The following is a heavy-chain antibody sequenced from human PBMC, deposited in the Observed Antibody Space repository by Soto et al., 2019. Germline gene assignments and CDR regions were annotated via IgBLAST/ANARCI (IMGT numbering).Heavy chain of an antibody. CDR2: MNPNSGNT. Sequence: QVQLVQSGAEVKKPGASVKVSCKASGYTFTSNDINWARQATGQGLEWMGWMNPNSGNTGYAQKFQGRVTMTRNTSRNTAYMELGSLRSEDTAVYYCASGRSGSPRWSAPWGQGTLVTVSS. V-gene: IGHV1-8*01. D-gene: IGHD1-26*01. J-gene: IGHJ5*02. CDR3: ASGRSGSPRWSAP. CDR1: GYTFTSND.